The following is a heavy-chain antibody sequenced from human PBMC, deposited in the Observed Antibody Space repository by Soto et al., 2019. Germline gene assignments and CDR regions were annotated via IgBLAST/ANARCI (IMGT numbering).Heavy chain of an antibody. V-gene: IGHV4-4*07. CDR1: GGSISSYY. D-gene: IGHD3-10*01. CDR2: IDTSGTT. J-gene: IGHJ6*02. CDR3: ARGPLGYAYYHGMDV. Sequence: SETLSLTCTVSGGSISSYYVSWIRQSAGKGLEWIGRIDTSGTTNYNPSLKSRVTMSVGASKNHFSLNLSSVTAADTAVYYCARGPLGYAYYHGMDVWGQGTTVTVSS.